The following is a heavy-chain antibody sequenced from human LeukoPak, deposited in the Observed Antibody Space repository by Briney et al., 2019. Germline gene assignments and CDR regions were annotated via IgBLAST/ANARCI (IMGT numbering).Heavy chain of an antibody. CDR1: GFTLSRNY. V-gene: IGHV3-53*01. J-gene: IGHJ4*02. CDR3: ANLPRGDC. CDR2: IYSGGNT. D-gene: IGHD3-10*01. Sequence: SGGSLRLSCAASGFTLSRNYMSWVRQAPGKGLEWVSVIYSGGNTYYADSVKGRFTISRDNSKNTLYLQMNSLTAEDTAVYYCANLPRGDCWGMGTLVTVSS.